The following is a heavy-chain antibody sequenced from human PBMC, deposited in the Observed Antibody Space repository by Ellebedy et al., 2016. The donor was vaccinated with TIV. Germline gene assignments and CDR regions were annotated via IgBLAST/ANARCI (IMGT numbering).Heavy chain of an antibody. CDR3: ARDLGGYCSGGSCYHSSVSNYYYYGMDV. D-gene: IGHD2-15*01. Sequence: SETLSLTCAVYGGSFSGYYWSWIRQPPGKGLEWIGEINHSGSTNYNPSLKSRVTVSVDTSKNQFSLKLSSVTAADTAVYYCARDLGGYCSGGSCYHSSVSNYYYYGMDVWGQGTTVTVSS. J-gene: IGHJ6*02. CDR1: GGSFSGYY. V-gene: IGHV4-34*01. CDR2: INHSGST.